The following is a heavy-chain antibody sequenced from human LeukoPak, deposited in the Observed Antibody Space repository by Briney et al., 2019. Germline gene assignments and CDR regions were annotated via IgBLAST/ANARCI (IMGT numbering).Heavy chain of an antibody. J-gene: IGHJ6*02. CDR2: ISSSSSYI. CDR3: ARDVRFTKVLSIYDYYGMDV. CDR1: GFTFSSYS. V-gene: IGHV3-21*01. D-gene: IGHD4/OR15-4a*01. Sequence: GGSLRLSCAASGFTFSSYSMNWVRQAPGKGLEWVSSISSSSSYIYYADSVKGRFTISRDNAKNSLYLQMNSLRAEDTAVYYCARDVRFTKVLSIYDYYGMDVWGQGTTVTVSS.